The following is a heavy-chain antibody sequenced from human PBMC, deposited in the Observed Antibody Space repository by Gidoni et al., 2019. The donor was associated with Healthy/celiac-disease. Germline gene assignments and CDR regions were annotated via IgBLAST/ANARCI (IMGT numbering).Heavy chain of an antibody. CDR3: AKDQEHDLDGVGAYYYYGMDV. Sequence: EVQLLESGGGLVQPGGYLRLACAASVFTFSSSAMTGVRQAPGKGLEWVSAISGSGGSTYYADSVKGRFTISRDNSKNTLYLQMNSLRAEDTAVYYCAKDQEHDLDGVGAYYYYGMDVWGKGTTVTVSS. D-gene: IGHD3-3*01. CDR2: ISGSGGST. V-gene: IGHV3-23*01. CDR1: VFTFSSSA. J-gene: IGHJ6*04.